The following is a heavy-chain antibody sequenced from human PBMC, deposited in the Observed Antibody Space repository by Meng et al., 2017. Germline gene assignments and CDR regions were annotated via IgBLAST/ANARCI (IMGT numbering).Heavy chain of an antibody. CDR3: TSRRGLGADDAFDI. Sequence: GGSLRLSCAASGFTFSDHYMDWLRQAPGKGLEWVGRTRNKANSYTTEYAASVKGRFTISRDDSRNSLYLQMNSLRTEDTAVYYCTSRRGLGADDAFDIWGQGTKVTVSS. V-gene: IGHV3-72*01. D-gene: IGHD1-26*01. CDR1: GFTFSDHY. J-gene: IGHJ3*02. CDR2: TRNKANSYTT.